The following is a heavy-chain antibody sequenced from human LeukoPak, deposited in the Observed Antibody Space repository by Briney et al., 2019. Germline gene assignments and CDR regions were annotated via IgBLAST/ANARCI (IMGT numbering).Heavy chain of an antibody. J-gene: IGHJ5*02. V-gene: IGHV1-2*02. D-gene: IGHD1-26*01. CDR3: AKGGRTWFDP. CDR2: INPNSGGT. CDR1: GYTFTGYY. Sequence: ASVKVSCKASGYTFTGYYMHWVRQAPGQGLEWMGWINPNSGGTNYAQKFQGRVTMTRDTSKKQFSLKLSSVTAAGTAVYYCAKGGRTWFDPWGQGTLVTVSS.